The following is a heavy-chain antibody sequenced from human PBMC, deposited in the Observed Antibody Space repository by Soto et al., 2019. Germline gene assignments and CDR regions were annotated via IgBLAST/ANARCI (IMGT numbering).Heavy chain of an antibody. Sequence: ESLKISCKTSGYSFTNYWISWVRQMPGKRLEWMGEIDPRDSHTNYSPSFQGHVTMSTDKSNSTAYLQWSSLKASDTAMYYCARHSSSSSFMDLWGKGTTANVSS. J-gene: IGHJ6*04. CDR1: GYSFTNYW. V-gene: IGHV5-10-1*01. D-gene: IGHD6-6*01. CDR3: ARHSSSSSFMDL. CDR2: IDPRDSHT.